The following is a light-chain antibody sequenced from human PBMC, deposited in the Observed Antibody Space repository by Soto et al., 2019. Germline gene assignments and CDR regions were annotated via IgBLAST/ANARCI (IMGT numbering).Light chain of an antibody. Sequence: EIVLTDSPGTLSLSPGERATLSCRASQSVSSSYLAWYQQKPGQAPRLLIYGASSRATGIPDRFSGSGSGTDFTLTISRLEPEDFAVYYCQQYGSSPLITFGQGTRLEIK. CDR2: GAS. J-gene: IGKJ5*01. V-gene: IGKV3-20*01. CDR1: QSVSSSY. CDR3: QQYGSSPLIT.